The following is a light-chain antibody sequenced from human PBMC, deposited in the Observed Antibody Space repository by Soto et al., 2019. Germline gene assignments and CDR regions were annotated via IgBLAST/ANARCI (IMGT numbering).Light chain of an antibody. V-gene: IGKV3-15*01. Sequence: IVMTQSPDSLTLSMGERATLSSRARQSVPSSLAWYQQNHSQAPRPLIYRASTRATGIPPRFSGSGSGTEFTHPISSLQSEDFGPNYRQPYHNLWTFSQQTKAAIK. CDR1: QSVPSS. CDR3: QPYHNLWT. J-gene: IGKJ1*01. CDR2: RAS.